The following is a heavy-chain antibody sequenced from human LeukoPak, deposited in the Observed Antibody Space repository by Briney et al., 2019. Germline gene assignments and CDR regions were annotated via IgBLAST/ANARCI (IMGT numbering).Heavy chain of an antibody. CDR2: IYSGGST. CDR3: ARVGASSGLDY. Sequence: GGSLRLSCAACGFTVSSNYMSWVRQAPGKGLEWVSVIYSGGSTYYADSVKGRFTISRDNSKNTLYLQMNSLRAEDTAVYYCARVGASSGLDYWGQGTLVTVSS. V-gene: IGHV3-66*02. D-gene: IGHD3-22*01. J-gene: IGHJ4*02. CDR1: GFTVSSNY.